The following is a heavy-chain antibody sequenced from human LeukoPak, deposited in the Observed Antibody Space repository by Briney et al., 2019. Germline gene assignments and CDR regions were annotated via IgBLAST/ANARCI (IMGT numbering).Heavy chain of an antibody. CDR1: GGPFSGYY. V-gene: IGHV4-34*01. Sequence: PSETLSLTCAVYGGPFSGYYWSWIRQPPGKGLEWIGEINHSGSTNYNPSLKSRVTISVDTSKNQFSLKLSSVTAADTAVYYCARGPYKSGYGYGPALRFFDYWGQGTLVTVSS. CDR3: ARGPYKSGYGYGPALRFFDY. CDR2: INHSGST. D-gene: IGHD5-18*01. J-gene: IGHJ4*02.